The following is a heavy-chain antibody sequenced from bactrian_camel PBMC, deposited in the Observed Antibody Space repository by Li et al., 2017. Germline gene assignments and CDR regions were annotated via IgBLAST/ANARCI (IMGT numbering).Heavy chain of an antibody. CDR2: IDSDTVTT. CDR3: AASTSTGLPFRESAYPY. J-gene: IGHJ4*01. D-gene: IGHD6*01. Sequence: VQLVESGGGSVQAGGSLSLSCTINGSYKRGSMCMGWSRQVPGKEREGVAAIDSDTVTTNYADSVKGRFTISKDNASSTVYLQLNGAKPEDTAVYYCAASTSTGLPFRESAYPYWGQGTQVTVS. V-gene: IGHV3S40*01. CDR1: GSYKRGSMC.